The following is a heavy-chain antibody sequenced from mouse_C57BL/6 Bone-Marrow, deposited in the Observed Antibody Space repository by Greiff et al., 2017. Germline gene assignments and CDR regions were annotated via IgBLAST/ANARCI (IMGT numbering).Heavy chain of an antibody. CDR2: IYPGDGDT. V-gene: IGHV1-80*01. D-gene: IGHD1-1*01. J-gene: IGHJ4*01. CDR1: GYAFSSYW. Sequence: QVQLQQSGAELVKPGASVKISCKASGYAFSSYWMNWVKQRPGKGLEWIGQIYPGDGDTNYNGKFKGKATLTADKSSSTAYMQLSSLTSEDSAVYFCARWGYGSSHYAIDYWGQGTSVTVSS. CDR3: ARWGYGSSHYAIDY.